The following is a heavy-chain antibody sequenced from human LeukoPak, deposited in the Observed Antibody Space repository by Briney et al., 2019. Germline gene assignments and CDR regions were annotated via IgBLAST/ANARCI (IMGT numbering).Heavy chain of an antibody. Sequence: SETLSLTCTVSGGSISSYYWSWIRQPPGKGLEWIGYIYYSGSTNYNPSLKSRVTISVDTSKNQFSLKLSSVTAAHTAVYYCARMDYYGSGNSDYWGQGTLVTVSS. CDR2: IYYSGST. J-gene: IGHJ4*02. V-gene: IGHV4-59*08. D-gene: IGHD3-10*01. CDR1: GGSISSYY. CDR3: ARMDYYGSGNSDY.